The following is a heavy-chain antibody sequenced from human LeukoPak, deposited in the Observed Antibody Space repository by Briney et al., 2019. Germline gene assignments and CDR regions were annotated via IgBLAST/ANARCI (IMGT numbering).Heavy chain of an antibody. D-gene: IGHD3-16*01. J-gene: IGHJ4*02. CDR3: ATTRGGFSCFDY. Sequence: SETLSLTCTASGGSISSYYCSWIRQPAGKGLEWIGRIYTSGSTNYNPSLKSRVTISVDKSKNQFSLKLSSVTAADTAVYYCATTRGGFSCFDYWGQGTLVTVSS. V-gene: IGHV4-4*07. CDR2: IYTSGST. CDR1: GGSISSYY.